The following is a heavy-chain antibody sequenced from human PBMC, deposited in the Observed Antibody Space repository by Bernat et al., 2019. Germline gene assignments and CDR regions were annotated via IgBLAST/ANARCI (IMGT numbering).Heavy chain of an antibody. V-gene: IGHV3-23*01. D-gene: IGHD3-3*01. CDR2: ISGSGGSN. CDR1: GFTFSSYA. Sequence: EVQLLESGGGLVQPGGSLRLSCAASGFTFSSYAMSWVRQAPGKGLEWVSAISGSGGSNYYADSVKGRFTISRDNSKNTLYLQMNSLRAEDTAVYYCAKALYYDFWSGHFDYWGQGTLVTVSS. J-gene: IGHJ4*02. CDR3: AKALYYDFWSGHFDY.